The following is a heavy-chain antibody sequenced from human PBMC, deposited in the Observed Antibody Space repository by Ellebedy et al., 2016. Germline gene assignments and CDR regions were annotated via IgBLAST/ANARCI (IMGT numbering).Heavy chain of an antibody. CDR2: ISAGGDIT. Sequence: GESLKISCVASGFTFRNFFMSWVRQAPGGGLEWVSTISAGGDITFSADSVKGRFTISRDNSRDTLYLQMNSLRAEDTAVYYYGHYSASWGQGTLVTVSS. CDR3: GHYSAS. J-gene: IGHJ4*02. CDR1: GFTFRNFF. V-gene: IGHV3-23*01.